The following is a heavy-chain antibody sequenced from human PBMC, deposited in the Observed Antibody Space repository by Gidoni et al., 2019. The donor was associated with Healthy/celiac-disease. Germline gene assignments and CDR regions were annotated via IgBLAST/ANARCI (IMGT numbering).Heavy chain of an antibody. CDR1: GFTFGSYA. Sequence: QVQLVESGGGVVQPGRSLRLSCAASGFTFGSYAMHWVRQAPGKGLEWVAVISYDGSNKYYADSVKGRFTISRDNSKNTLYLQMNSLRAEDTAVYYCARVMYSSSPGQFDYWGQGTLVTVSS. D-gene: IGHD6-13*01. V-gene: IGHV3-30-3*01. J-gene: IGHJ4*02. CDR3: ARVMYSSSPGQFDY. CDR2: ISYDGSNK.